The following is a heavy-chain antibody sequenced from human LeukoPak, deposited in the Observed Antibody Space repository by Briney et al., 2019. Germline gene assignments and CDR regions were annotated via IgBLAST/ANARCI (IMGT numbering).Heavy chain of an antibody. D-gene: IGHD2-2*02. V-gene: IGHV1-46*01. CDR2: INPSGGST. J-gene: IGHJ5*02. Sequence: ASVKVSCKASGYTFTSYYMHWVRQAPGQGLEWMGIINPSGGSTSYAQKFQGRVTMTRDTSTSTVYMELSSLRSEDTAVYYCARRHCSSTSCYTKNNWFDPWGQGTLVTVSS. CDR3: ARRHCSSTSCYTKNNWFDP. CDR1: GYTFTSYY.